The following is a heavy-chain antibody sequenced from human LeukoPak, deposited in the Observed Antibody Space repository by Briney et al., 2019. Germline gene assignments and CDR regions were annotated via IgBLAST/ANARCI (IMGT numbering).Heavy chain of an antibody. CDR1: GFTFTTYW. Sequence: PGGSLRLSCAASGFTFTTYWMTWVRQAPGKGLEWVAVISYDGSNKYYADSVKGRFTISRDNSKNTLYLQMNSLRAEDTAVYYCAKSMQQWLANFDYWGQGTLVTVSS. D-gene: IGHD6-19*01. CDR3: AKSMQQWLANFDY. CDR2: ISYDGSNK. J-gene: IGHJ4*02. V-gene: IGHV3-30*18.